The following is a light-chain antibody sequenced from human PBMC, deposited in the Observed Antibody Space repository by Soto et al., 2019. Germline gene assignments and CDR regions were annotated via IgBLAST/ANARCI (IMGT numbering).Light chain of an antibody. CDR3: MQALQTPLT. J-gene: IGKJ4*01. Sequence: MTHSPSTLSASVGDRVTITCRASQSISSWLAWYLQKPGRSPQLLIYLASNRASGVPDRFSGSGSGTDFILKISRVEAEDVGVYYCMQALQTPLTFGGGTKVDIK. CDR1: QSISSW. V-gene: IGKV2-28*01. CDR2: LAS.